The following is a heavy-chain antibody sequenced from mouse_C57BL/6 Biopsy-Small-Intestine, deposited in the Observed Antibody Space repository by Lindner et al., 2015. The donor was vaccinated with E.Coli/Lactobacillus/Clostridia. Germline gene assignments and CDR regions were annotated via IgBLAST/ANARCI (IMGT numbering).Heavy chain of an antibody. CDR2: IYPGNSNT. D-gene: IGHD1-1*01. CDR1: GYTFTDYY. J-gene: IGHJ4*01. V-gene: IGHV1-84*01. CDR3: AREVYYGSSYDAMDY. Sequence: VQLQESGPELVKPGASVKISCKASGYTFTDYYLNWVKERPGQGLEWIGWIYPGNSNTKYNEKFKGKATLTVGQSSSTAYMQLNSLTSEDSAVYYCAREVYYGSSYDAMDYWGQGTSVTVSS.